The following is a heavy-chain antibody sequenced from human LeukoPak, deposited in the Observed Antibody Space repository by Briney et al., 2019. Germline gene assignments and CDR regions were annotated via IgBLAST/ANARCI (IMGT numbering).Heavy chain of an antibody. J-gene: IGHJ4*02. Sequence: GGSLRLSCAASGFTFSSYGMHWVRQAPGKGLEWVSAISGSGGSTYYADSVKGRFTISRDNSKNTLYLQMNSLRAEDTAVYYCAKCRPIAARPHYFDYWGQGTLVTVSS. CDR2: ISGSGGST. V-gene: IGHV3-23*01. CDR1: GFTFSSYG. CDR3: AKCRPIAARPHYFDY. D-gene: IGHD6-6*01.